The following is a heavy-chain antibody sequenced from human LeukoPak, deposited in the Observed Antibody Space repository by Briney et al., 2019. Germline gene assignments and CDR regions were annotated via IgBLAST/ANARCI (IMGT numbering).Heavy chain of an antibody. Sequence: PSETLSLTCAVSGGSISSSNWWSWVRQPPGKGLEWIGEIYHSGSTNYNPSLKSRVTISVDKSKNQFSLKLSSVTAADTAVYYCAREVRGSYLDYFDYWGQGTLVTVSS. V-gene: IGHV4-4*02. CDR2: IYHSGST. J-gene: IGHJ4*02. CDR1: GGSISSSNW. CDR3: AREVRGSYLDYFDY. D-gene: IGHD1-26*01.